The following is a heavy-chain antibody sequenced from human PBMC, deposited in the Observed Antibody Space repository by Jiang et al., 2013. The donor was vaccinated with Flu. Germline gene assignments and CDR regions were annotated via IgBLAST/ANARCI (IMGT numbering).Heavy chain of an antibody. V-gene: IGHV3-33*01. CDR1: GFTFSSYG. CDR2: IWYDGSNK. D-gene: IGHD2-15*01. CDR3: ARGGYCSGGSCVPYYFDY. Sequence: SGGGVVQPGRSLRLSCAASGFTFSSYGMHWVRQAPGKGLEWVAVIWYDGSNKYYADSVKGRFTISRDNSKNTLYLQMNSLRAEDTAVYYCARGGYCSGGSCVPYYFDYWGQGTLVTVSS. J-gene: IGHJ4*02.